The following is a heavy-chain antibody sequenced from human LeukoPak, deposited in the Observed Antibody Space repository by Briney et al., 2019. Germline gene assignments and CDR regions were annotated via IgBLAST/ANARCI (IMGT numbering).Heavy chain of an antibody. Sequence: GASVKVSCKASGYTFTSYYMHWVRQAPGQGLEWMGIINPSGGSTSYAQKFQGRVTMTRDTSTSTVYMELSSLRSEDTAVYYYARGDGQYYYDRNWFDPWGQGTLVTVSS. CDR1: GYTFTSYY. CDR3: ARGDGQYYYDRNWFDP. CDR2: INPSGGST. J-gene: IGHJ5*02. D-gene: IGHD3-22*01. V-gene: IGHV1-46*01.